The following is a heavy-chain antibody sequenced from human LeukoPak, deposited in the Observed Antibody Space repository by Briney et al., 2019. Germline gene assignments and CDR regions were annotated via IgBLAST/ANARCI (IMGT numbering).Heavy chain of an antibody. CDR1: GFTFSSYG. CDR3: AKDPGGSLGGYFDY. J-gene: IGHJ4*02. CDR2: ISYDGSNK. Sequence: GGSLRLSCAASGFTFSSYGMHWVRQAPGKGLEWVAVISYDGSNKYYADSVKGRFTISRDNSKNTLYLQMNSLRAEDTAVYYCAKDPGGSLGGYFDYWGQGTLVTVSS. V-gene: IGHV3-30*18. D-gene: IGHD3-16*01.